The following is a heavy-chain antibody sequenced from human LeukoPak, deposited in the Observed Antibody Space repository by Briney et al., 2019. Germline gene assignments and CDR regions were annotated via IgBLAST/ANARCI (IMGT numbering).Heavy chain of an antibody. CDR1: GLILSGYW. Sequence: GGSLRLSCAASGLILSGYWMHWVRQAPGKGLVWVSRINGNASSTSYADSVKGRFTISRDNAKSTLYLQMSSLRVEDTAVYYCARARGNTYGYFEYWGQGTLVTVSS. CDR3: ARARGNTYGYFEY. CDR2: INGNASST. V-gene: IGHV3-74*01. J-gene: IGHJ4*02. D-gene: IGHD5-18*01.